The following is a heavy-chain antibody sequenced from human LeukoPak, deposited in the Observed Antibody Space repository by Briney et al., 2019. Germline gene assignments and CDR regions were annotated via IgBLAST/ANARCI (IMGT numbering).Heavy chain of an antibody. Sequence: GGSLRLSCAASGFTFSSNWMHWVRQVPGKGLVWVSRINTDGRSTGYADSVKGRFTISRDNAENTLYLQMNSLRAEDTAVYYCARGKGGSGYSIDYWGQGTLVTVSS. V-gene: IGHV3-74*01. D-gene: IGHD3-3*01. J-gene: IGHJ4*02. CDR3: ARGKGGSGYSIDY. CDR2: INTDGRST. CDR1: GFTFSSNW.